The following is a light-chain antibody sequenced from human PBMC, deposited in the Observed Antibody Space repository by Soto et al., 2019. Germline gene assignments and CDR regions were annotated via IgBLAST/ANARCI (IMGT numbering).Light chain of an antibody. Sequence: DIQMTQSPSTLSGSVGDRVTITCRASQTISSWLAWYQQKPGKAPKLLIYKASTLKSGVPSRFSGSGSGTEFTLTISSLQPDDFATYFCQQYIYYPRTFGQGTKVDI. CDR2: KAS. CDR1: QTISSW. J-gene: IGKJ1*01. V-gene: IGKV1-5*03. CDR3: QQYIYYPRT.